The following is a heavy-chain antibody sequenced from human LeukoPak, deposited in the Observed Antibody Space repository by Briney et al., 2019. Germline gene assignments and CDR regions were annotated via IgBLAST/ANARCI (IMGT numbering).Heavy chain of an antibody. CDR2: MNPNSGNT. J-gene: IGHJ6*02. D-gene: IGHD3-10*01. V-gene: IGHV1-8*01. CDR3: ARARVLWFGELLFYYGMDV. CDR1: GYTFTGYD. Sequence: ASVKVSCKASGYTFTGYDINWVRQATGQGLEWMGWMNPNSGNTGYAQKFQGRVTMTRNTSISTAYMELSSLRSEDTAVYYCARARVLWFGELLFYYGMDVWGQGTTVTVSS.